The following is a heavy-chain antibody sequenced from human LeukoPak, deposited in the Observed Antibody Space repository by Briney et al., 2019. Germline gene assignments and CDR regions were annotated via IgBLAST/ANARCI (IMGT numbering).Heavy chain of an antibody. CDR3: ASLRERSYYARGFDY. CDR1: GGSISSGSYC. CDR2: IYTSGST. V-gene: IGHV4-61*02. D-gene: IGHD1-26*01. Sequence: SETLSLTCTVSGGSISSGSYCWSWIRQPAGKGLEWIGRIYTSGSTNYNPSLKSRVTISVDTSKNQFSLKLRSVTAAGTAVYYCASLRERSYYARGFDYWGQGTLVTVSS. J-gene: IGHJ4*02.